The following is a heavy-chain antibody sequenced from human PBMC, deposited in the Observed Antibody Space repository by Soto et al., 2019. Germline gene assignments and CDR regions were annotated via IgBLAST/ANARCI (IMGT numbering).Heavy chain of an antibody. D-gene: IGHD2-15*01. CDR3: AKEMVAAAYVETSPLDL. Sequence: EVRLLESGGGLVQPGGSLKLSCAASGFTFSSYAMGWLRQAPGTGPEWVAFVDGSGGDTSFADSVKGRFTISRDNSKKSLSLNMNSLRAEDTAIYYCAKEMVAAAYVETSPLDLWGQGTLVTVSS. CDR1: GFTFSSYA. V-gene: IGHV3-23*01. CDR2: VDGSGGDT. J-gene: IGHJ4*02.